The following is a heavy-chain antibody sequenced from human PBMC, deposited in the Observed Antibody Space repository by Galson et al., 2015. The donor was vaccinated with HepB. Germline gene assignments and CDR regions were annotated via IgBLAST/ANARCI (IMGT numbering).Heavy chain of an antibody. CDR3: ARGGSPVNGEDV. CDR2: INAGNGNT. D-gene: IGHD3-10*01. CDR1: GYTFSNYI. J-gene: IGHJ6*02. V-gene: IGHV1-3*01. Sequence: SVKVSCKASGYTFSNYIIHWVRQAPGQRLEWMAWINAGNGNTKYSQKFQGRVTLTRDTSARTVSMELRSLTSEDTAVYFCARGGSPVNGEDVWGQGTTVTVSS.